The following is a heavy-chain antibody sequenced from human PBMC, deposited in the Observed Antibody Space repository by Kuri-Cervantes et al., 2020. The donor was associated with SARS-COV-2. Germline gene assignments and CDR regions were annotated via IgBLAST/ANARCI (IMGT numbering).Heavy chain of an antibody. V-gene: IGHV3-53*01. CDR1: GFTVSSNY. J-gene: IGHJ4*02. Sequence: GESLKISCAASGFTVSSNYMSWVRQAPGKGLEWVSVIYSGGRTYYANSVKGRFTMSRDNFKNTLYLQMNSLRAEDAAVYYCSKDPPPAGYWGQGTLVTVSS. CDR3: SKDPPPAGY. CDR2: IYSGGRT.